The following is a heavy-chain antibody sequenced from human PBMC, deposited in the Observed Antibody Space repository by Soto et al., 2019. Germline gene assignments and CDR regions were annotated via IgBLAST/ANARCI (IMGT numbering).Heavy chain of an antibody. J-gene: IGHJ4*02. CDR2: ISSYNGNT. D-gene: IGHD2-2*02. V-gene: IGHV1-18*01. CDR1: GYTFTSDG. Sequence: QVQLVQSGAEVKKPGSSVKVSCKASGYTFTSDGISWVRHAPGQGLERMGWISSYNGNTNYAQKLQGRVTMTTDTSTSTASMELRSLRSDDTAVYYCARAIHSPDYWCQGTPVTV. CDR3: ARAIHSPDY.